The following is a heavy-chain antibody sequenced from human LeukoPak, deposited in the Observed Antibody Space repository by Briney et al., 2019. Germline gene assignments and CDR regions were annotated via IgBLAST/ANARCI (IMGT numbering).Heavy chain of an antibody. CDR3: ARGVIRLPFDY. J-gene: IGHJ4*02. Sequence: SETLSLTCAVYGGSFSGYYWSWIRQPPGKGLEWIGEINHSGSTNYNPSLKSRVTKSVDTSKNQFSLKLSSVTAADTAVYYCARGVIRLPFDYWGQGTLVTVSS. V-gene: IGHV4-34*01. CDR1: GGSFSGYY. CDR2: INHSGST. D-gene: IGHD5-12*01.